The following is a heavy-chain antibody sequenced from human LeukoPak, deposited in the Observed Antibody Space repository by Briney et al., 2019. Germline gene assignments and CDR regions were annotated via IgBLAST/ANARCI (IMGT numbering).Heavy chain of an antibody. CDR3: VRALYCSGGSCYDGALDY. Sequence: ASVKVSCKASGYIFTNYGITWVRQAPGQGLEWMGWITAYNGNTKYAQNLQGRVALATDTSTSTAYMELGSLRSDDTAVYYCVRALYCSGGSCYDGALDYWGQGTLVTVSS. CDR1: GYIFTNYG. V-gene: IGHV1-18*01. J-gene: IGHJ4*02. D-gene: IGHD2-15*01. CDR2: ITAYNGNT.